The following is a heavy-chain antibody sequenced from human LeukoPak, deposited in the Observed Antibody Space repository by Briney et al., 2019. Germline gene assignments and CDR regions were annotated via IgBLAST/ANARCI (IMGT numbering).Heavy chain of an antibody. D-gene: IGHD3-10*01. Sequence: GGSLKISGKVFGYSFTSNWIGWVGQMPGKGLEWMGIFFPGDSDTSYSPSFQGQVPISADKSLRTAYLQWSSLKASDTAMYYCARHSREGGDYYDSGSYLGSLDYWGQGTLVTVSS. CDR1: GYSFTSNW. V-gene: IGHV5-51*01. CDR3: ARHSREGGDYYDSGSYLGSLDY. CDR2: FFPGDSDT. J-gene: IGHJ4*02.